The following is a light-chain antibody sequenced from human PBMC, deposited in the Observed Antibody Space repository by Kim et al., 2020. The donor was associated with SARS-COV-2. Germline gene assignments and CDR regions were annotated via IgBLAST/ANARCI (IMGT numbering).Light chain of an antibody. V-gene: IGKV3-11*01. CDR1: QSVGSY. CDR3: QQRSTWPIT. Sequence: LSPGERATLSCRASQSVGSYLGWYQQKPGQAPRLLIYDASNRATGIPARFSGSGSGTDFTLTISSLEPEDFAVYYCQQRSTWPITFGQGTRLGIK. J-gene: IGKJ5*01. CDR2: DAS.